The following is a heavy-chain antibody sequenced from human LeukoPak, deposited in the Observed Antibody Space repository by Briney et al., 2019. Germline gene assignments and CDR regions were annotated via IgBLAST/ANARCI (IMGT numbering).Heavy chain of an antibody. D-gene: IGHD6-19*01. J-gene: IGHJ4*02. V-gene: IGHV3-21*01. CDR1: GFTFSSYS. CDR3: ATLGPSSGWSGYFDY. Sequence: GGSLRLSCAASGFTFSSYSMNWVRQAPGKGLEWVSSISSSSSYIYYADSVKGRFTISRDNAKNSLYLQMNSLRAEDTAVYYCATLGPSSGWSGYFDYWGQETLVTVSS. CDR2: ISSSSSYI.